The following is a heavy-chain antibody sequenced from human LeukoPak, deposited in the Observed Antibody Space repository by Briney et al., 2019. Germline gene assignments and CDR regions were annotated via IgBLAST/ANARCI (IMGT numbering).Heavy chain of an antibody. D-gene: IGHD1-26*01. CDR2: IYYGENT. V-gene: IGHV4-39*07. Sequence: SETLSLTCTVSGGSISSGPYYWGWIRQPPGKGLEWIGNIYYGENTYYNPSLKSRVTISIDTSKNQFSLKLSSVTAADTAVYYCARDPVKGATGEFDYWGQGTLVTVSS. CDR1: GGSISSGPYY. CDR3: ARDPVKGATGEFDY. J-gene: IGHJ4*02.